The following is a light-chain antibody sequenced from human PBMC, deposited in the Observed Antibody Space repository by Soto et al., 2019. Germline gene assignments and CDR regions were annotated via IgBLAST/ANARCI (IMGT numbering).Light chain of an antibody. Sequence: DIQMTQSPSTLSASVGDRVTITCRASQSISSWLAWYQQKPGKAPKLLIYKAPSLESGVPSRFSGSGSGTEFTLTISSLQPDDFAAYYCQQYNSYPWTVGQGAKVESK. CDR1: QSISSW. J-gene: IGKJ1*01. CDR2: KAP. V-gene: IGKV1-5*03. CDR3: QQYNSYPWT.